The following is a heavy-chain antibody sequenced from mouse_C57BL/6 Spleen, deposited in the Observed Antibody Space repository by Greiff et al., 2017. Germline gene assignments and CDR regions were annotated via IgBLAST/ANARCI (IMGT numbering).Heavy chain of an antibody. V-gene: IGHV5-17*01. Sequence: EVMLVESGGGLVKPGGSLKLSCAASGFTFSDYGMHWVRQAPEKGLEWVAYISSGSSTIYYADTVKGRFTISRDNAKNTLFLQMTSLRSEDTAMYYCAREETGTFDYWGQGTTLTVSS. J-gene: IGHJ2*01. CDR2: ISSGSSTI. CDR1: GFTFSDYG. CDR3: AREETGTFDY. D-gene: IGHD4-1*01.